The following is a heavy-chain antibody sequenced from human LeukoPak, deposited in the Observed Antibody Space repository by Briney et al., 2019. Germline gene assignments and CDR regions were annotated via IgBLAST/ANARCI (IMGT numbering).Heavy chain of an antibody. D-gene: IGHD6-13*01. CDR1: GFTVSSNY. V-gene: IGHV3-66*02. CDR2: LYSGGST. Sequence: GGSLRLSCAASGFTVSSNYMSWVRQAPGKGLEWVSVLYSGGSTYYADSVKGRFTISRDNSKNTLYLQMNSLRTEDTAVYYCARDGYSSSWYGYYFDYWGQGTLVTVSS. CDR3: ARDGYSSSWYGYYFDY. J-gene: IGHJ4*02.